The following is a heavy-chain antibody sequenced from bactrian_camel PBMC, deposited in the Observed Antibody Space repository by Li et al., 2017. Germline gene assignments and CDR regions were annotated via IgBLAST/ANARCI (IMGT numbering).Heavy chain of an antibody. V-gene: IGHV3S53*01. J-gene: IGHJ4*01. D-gene: IGHD1*01. Sequence: QLVESGGGSVQSGGSLTLSCATSESIAVLYCMGWFRQAPGKEREGVAQLDASGTTTYADSVKGRFAISQDNAKNTLYLQMNSLKTEDTAVYYCAAAPNPGGPYAITWYKYWGQGTQVTVS. CDR3: AAAPNPGGPYAITWYKY. CDR2: LDASGTT. CDR1: ESIAVLYC.